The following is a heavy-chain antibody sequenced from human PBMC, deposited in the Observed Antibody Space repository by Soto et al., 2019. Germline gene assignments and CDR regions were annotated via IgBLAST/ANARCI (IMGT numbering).Heavy chain of an antibody. CDR1: GGSIRSGDSY. D-gene: IGHD3-22*01. V-gene: IGHV4-30-4*01. CDR3: ARTHYSDRSGTDY. J-gene: IGHJ4*02. Sequence: SETLSLTCTVSGGSIRSGDSYWSWIRQPPGKGLEWIGYIYYSGSAYYNPSLKSRVTISLDTSKNQFSLNLSSVTAADTAVYYCARTHYSDRSGTDYWGQGTLVTVSS. CDR2: IYYSGSA.